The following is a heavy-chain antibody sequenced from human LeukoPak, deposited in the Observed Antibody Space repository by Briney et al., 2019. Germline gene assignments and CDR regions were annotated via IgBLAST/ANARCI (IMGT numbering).Heavy chain of an antibody. CDR1: GGSFSGYY. CDR3: ARGRGPAASYYYYGMDV. J-gene: IGHJ6*02. D-gene: IGHD2-2*01. V-gene: IGHV4-34*01. Sequence: SETLSLTCAVYGGSFSGYYWSWIRQPPGKGLEWIGEINHSGSTNYNPSLKSRVTISVDTSKNQFSLKLRSVTAADTAVYYCARGRGPAASYYYYGMDVWGQGTTVTVSS. CDR2: INHSGST.